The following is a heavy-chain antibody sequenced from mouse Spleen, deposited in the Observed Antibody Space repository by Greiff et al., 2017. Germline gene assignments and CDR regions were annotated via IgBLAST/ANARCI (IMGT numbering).Heavy chain of an antibody. V-gene: IGHV1-61*01. CDR3: AYYDGSPYYAMDY. Sequence: QVQLQQPGAELVRPGSSVKLSCKASGYTFTSYWMDWVKQRPGQGLEWIGNIYPSDSETHYNQKFKDKATLTVDKSSSTAYMQLSSLTSEDSAVYYCAYYDGSPYYAMDYWGQGTSVTVSS. J-gene: IGHJ4*01. CDR2: IYPSDSET. D-gene: IGHD1-1*01. CDR1: GYTFTSYW.